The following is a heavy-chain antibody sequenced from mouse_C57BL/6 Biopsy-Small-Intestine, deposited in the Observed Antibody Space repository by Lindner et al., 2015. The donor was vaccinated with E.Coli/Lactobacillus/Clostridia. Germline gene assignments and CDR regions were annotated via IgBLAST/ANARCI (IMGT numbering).Heavy chain of an antibody. CDR2: INPNTGGT. Sequence: SVKVSCKASGYNFTEYFIHWVRQAPGQGLEWMGRINPNTGGTIFAPKFQGRVTMTRDTSVTTAYMELNRLRSDDTAVYYCARDWPANCNGPTCYSVFDSWGQGTLVTVSS. D-gene: IGHD5-5*01. CDR1: GYNFTEYF. J-gene: IGHJ4*01. CDR3: ARDWPANCNGPTCYSVFDS. V-gene: IGHV1-18*01.